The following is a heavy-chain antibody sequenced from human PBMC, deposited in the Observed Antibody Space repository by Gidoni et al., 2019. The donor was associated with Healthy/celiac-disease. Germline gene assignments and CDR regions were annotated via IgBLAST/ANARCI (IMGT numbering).Heavy chain of an antibody. Sequence: EVQLVESGGGLVQPGGSLSLSCSPSGFTVSSNYMSWVRQAQGKGLEWVSFIYSGGRTYYADAVKGRFTISRDNSKNTLYLQMNSLRAEDTAVYYCARYSSSWYGSGHDAFDIWGQGTMVTVSS. CDR1: GFTVSSNY. V-gene: IGHV3-66*01. J-gene: IGHJ3*02. CDR2: IYSGGRT. CDR3: ARYSSSWYGSGHDAFDI. D-gene: IGHD6-13*01.